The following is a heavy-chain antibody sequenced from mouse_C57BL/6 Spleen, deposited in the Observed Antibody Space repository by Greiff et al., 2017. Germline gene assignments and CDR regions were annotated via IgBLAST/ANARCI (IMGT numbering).Heavy chain of an antibody. Sequence: EVQGVESGGGLVKPGGSLKLSCAASGFTFSDYGMHWVRQAPEKGLEWVAYISSGSSTNYYADTVKGRFTISRDNAKNTMFLQMTSRRSDETAVYYCAREHDYDWAWFAYWGQGTLVTVSA. CDR2: ISSGSSTN. J-gene: IGHJ3*01. CDR3: AREHDYDWAWFAY. CDR1: GFTFSDYG. V-gene: IGHV5-17*01. D-gene: IGHD2-4*01.